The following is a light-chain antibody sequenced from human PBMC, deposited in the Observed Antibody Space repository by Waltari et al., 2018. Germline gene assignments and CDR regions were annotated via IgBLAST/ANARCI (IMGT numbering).Light chain of an antibody. CDR2: GVY. CDR1: SSDVGGYDY. V-gene: IGLV2-11*01. CDR3: CSYANSKWV. J-gene: IGLJ3*02. Sequence: QSVLTQPRSVSGSPGQSVAISCTGTSSDVGGYDYASWYQQYPGKAPKVMIYGVYKRPSGVPDRFSGSKSGNTASLSISGLQAEDEADYYCCSYANSKWVFGGGTKLTVL.